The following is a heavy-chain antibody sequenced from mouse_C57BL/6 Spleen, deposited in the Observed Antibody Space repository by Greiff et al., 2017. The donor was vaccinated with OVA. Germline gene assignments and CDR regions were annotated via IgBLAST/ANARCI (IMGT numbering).Heavy chain of an antibody. V-gene: IGHV5-6*01. D-gene: IGHD2-1*01. CDR3: ARGYYGNYDFDY. Sequence: EVQVVESGGDLVKPGGSLKLSCAASGFTFSSYGMSWVRQTPDKRLEWVATISSGGSYTYYPDSVKGRFTISRDNAKNTLYLQMSSLKSEDTAMYYCARGYYGNYDFDYWGQGTTLTVSS. CDR2: ISSGGSYT. CDR1: GFTFSSYG. J-gene: IGHJ2*01.